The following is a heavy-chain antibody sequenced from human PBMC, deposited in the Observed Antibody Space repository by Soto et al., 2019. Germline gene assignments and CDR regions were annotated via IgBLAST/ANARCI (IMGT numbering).Heavy chain of an antibody. V-gene: IGHV3-23*01. J-gene: IGHJ4*02. D-gene: IGHD6-19*01. CDR2: ISGSGGST. CDR3: AKDRVQSNIAVAGIGFH. Sequence: PGGSLRLSCAASGFTFSSCAMSWVRQAPGKGLEWVSAISGSGGSTYYADSVKGRFTISRDNSKNTLYLQMNSLRAEDTAVYYCAKDRVQSNIAVAGIGFHWGQGTLVTVSS. CDR1: GFTFSSCA.